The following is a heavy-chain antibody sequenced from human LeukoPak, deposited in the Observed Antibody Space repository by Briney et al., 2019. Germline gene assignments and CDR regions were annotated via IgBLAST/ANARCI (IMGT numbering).Heavy chain of an antibody. CDR3: ARQIAVAYFDY. J-gene: IGHJ4*02. CDR1: GGSISGSSYY. Sequence: PSETLSLTCTVSGGSISGSSYYWGWIRQPPGKGLEWIGSIYYSGSTYYNPSLKSRVTISVDTSKNQFSLKLSSVTAADTAVYYCARQIAVAYFDYWGQGTLVTVSS. V-gene: IGHV4-39*01. CDR2: IYYSGST. D-gene: IGHD6-19*01.